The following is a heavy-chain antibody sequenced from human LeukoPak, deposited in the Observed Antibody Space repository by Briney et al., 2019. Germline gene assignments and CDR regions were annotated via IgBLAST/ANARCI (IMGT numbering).Heavy chain of an antibody. J-gene: IGHJ4*02. D-gene: IGHD2-21*02. V-gene: IGHV4-39*01. CDR2: INHSGST. CDR3: ARHVYCGGDCYPHLDY. Sequence: SETLSLTCTASGGSLSSTSYYWSWIRQPPGKGLEWIGEINHSGSTNYNPSLKSRVTISVDTSKNQFSLKLSSVTAADTAVYYCARHVYCGGDCYPHLDYWGQGTLVTVSS. CDR1: GGSLSSTSYY.